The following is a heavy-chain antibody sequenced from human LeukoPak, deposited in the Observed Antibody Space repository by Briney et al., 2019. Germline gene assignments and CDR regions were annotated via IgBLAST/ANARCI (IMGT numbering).Heavy chain of an antibody. D-gene: IGHD3-3*01. J-gene: IGHJ4*02. V-gene: IGHV3-23*01. CDR3: AKSAKGYDFWSGYGFDY. Sequence: GGSLRLSCGASGFTFSSYAMSWVRQAPGKGLEWVSAISGSGGSTYYADSVEGRFTISRDNSKNTLYLQMNSLRAEDTAVYYCAKSAKGYDFWSGYGFDYWGQGTLVTVSS. CDR1: GFTFSSYA. CDR2: ISGSGGST.